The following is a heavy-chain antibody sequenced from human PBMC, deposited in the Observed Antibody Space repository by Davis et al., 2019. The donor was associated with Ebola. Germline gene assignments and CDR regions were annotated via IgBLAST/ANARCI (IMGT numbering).Heavy chain of an antibody. J-gene: IGHJ5*02. V-gene: IGHV1-3*01. D-gene: IGHD6-13*01. Sequence: ASVKVSCKASGYTFTSYAMHWVRQAPGQRLEWMGWINAGNGNTKYSQKFQGRVTMTEDTSTDTAYMELSSLRSEDTAVYYCGFRSRDNWFDPWGQGTLVTVSS. CDR2: INAGNGNT. CDR3: GFRSRDNWFDP. CDR1: GYTFTSYA.